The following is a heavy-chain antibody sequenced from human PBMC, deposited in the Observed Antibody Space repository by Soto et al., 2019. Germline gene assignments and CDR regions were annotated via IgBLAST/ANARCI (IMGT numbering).Heavy chain of an antibody. J-gene: IGHJ6*02. V-gene: IGHV1-18*01. CDR1: GYTFTSYG. Sequence: ASVKVSCKASGYTFTSYGISWVRQAPGQGLEWMGWISAYNGNTNYAQKLQGRVTITADESTSTAYMELSSLRSEDTAVYYCARATSTGALIGFYGMDVWGQGTTVTVSS. CDR3: ARATSTGALIGFYGMDV. D-gene: IGHD7-27*01. CDR2: ISAYNGNT.